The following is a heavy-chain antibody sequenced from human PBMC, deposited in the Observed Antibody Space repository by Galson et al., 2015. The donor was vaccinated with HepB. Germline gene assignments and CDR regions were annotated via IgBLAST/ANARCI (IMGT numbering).Heavy chain of an antibody. D-gene: IGHD1-26*01. Sequence: CAISGDSVSSRSAAWSWLRQSPSRGLEWLGRTYYRSRWFNDYAVSVKSRITINPDTSKNQFSLHLNSVTPEDTAVYYCARDPLGREDAFDVCGQGTTVIVSS. V-gene: IGHV6-1*01. CDR3: ARDPLGREDAFDV. J-gene: IGHJ3*01. CDR1: GDSVSSRSAA. CDR2: TYYRSRWFN.